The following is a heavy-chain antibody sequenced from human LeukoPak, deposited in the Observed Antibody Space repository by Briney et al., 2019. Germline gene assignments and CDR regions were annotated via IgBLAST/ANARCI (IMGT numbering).Heavy chain of an antibody. D-gene: IGHD3-10*01. CDR2: ISGSGDST. V-gene: IGHV3-23*01. CDR3: AKVLLWFGEYDN. J-gene: IGHJ4*02. Sequence: GGSLRLSCAASGFTFSSYAMSWVRQAPGKGLEWVSAISGSGDSTYYADSVKGRFTISRDNSKNTLYLQMNSLRAGDTAVYYCAKVLLWFGEYDNWGQGTLVTVSS. CDR1: GFTFSSYA.